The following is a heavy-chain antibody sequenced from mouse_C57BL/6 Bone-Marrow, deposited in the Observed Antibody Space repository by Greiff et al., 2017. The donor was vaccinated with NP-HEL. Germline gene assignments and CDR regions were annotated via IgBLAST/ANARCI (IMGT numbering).Heavy chain of an antibody. J-gene: IGHJ4*01. CDR3: ARERWVYAMDY. CDR2: IYPGSGST. D-gene: IGHD1-1*02. CDR1: GYTFTSYW. Sequence: VQLQQSGAELVKPGASVKMSCKASGYTFTSYWITWVKQRPGQGLEWIGDIYPGSGSTNYNEKFKSKATLTVDTSSSTAYMQLNSLTSEDSAVYYCARERWVYAMDYWGQGTSVTVSS. V-gene: IGHV1-55*01.